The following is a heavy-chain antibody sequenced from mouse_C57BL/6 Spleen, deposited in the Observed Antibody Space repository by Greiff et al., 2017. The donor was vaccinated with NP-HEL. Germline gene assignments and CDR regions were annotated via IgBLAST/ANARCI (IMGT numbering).Heavy chain of an antibody. V-gene: IGHV5-15*01. D-gene: IGHD1-1*01. CDR3: ARQGYYGSSYPHWYFDV. Sequence: DVQLVESGGGLVQPGGSLKLSCAASGFTFSDYGMAWVRQAPRKGLEWVAFISNLAYSTYYADTVTGRFTISRENAKNTLYLEMSSLRSEDTAMYYCARQGYYGSSYPHWYFDVWGTGTTVTVSS. J-gene: IGHJ1*03. CDR1: GFTFSDYG. CDR2: ISNLAYST.